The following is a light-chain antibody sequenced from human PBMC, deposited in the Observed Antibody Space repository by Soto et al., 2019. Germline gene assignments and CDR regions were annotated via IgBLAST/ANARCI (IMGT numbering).Light chain of an antibody. Sequence: QSVLTQPPSASGSPGQSVTISCTGANSDVGSYNFVSWYQQHPGKAPKLLIYDVSKRPSGVSDRFSGSKSGNTASLTISGLQAEDEAGYYCTSYITAGTYVFGTGTKVTVL. CDR3: TSYITAGTYV. V-gene: IGLV2-8*01. CDR1: NSDVGSYNF. J-gene: IGLJ1*01. CDR2: DVS.